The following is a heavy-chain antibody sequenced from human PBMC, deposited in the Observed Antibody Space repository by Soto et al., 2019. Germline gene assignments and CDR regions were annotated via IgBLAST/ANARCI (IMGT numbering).Heavy chain of an antibody. D-gene: IGHD3-22*01. CDR3: ARHSTGYYYSWFDP. CDR2: IFYNGNT. CDR1: GGSIDSSTYY. Sequence: QLQLQESGPGLVKPSETLSLTCTVSGGSIDSSTYYWGWIRQPPGKGLEWIGSIFYNGNTFYNPSLKRRITISVATSKNQSSLKLSSVTAADTAVYYCARHSTGYYYSWFDPGGQGTLVTVSS. V-gene: IGHV4-39*01. J-gene: IGHJ5*02.